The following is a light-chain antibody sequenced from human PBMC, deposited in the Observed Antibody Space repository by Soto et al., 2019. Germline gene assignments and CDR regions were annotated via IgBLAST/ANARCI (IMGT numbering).Light chain of an antibody. V-gene: IGLV2-14*01. CDR3: ISYKATKTRLL. CDR2: DVT. Sequence: QSALTQPASVSGSPGQSITISCTGTSTDVGADKYVSWYQQQPDKAPKLIIYDVTNRPSGVSNRFSGSKSGNTASLTISGLQAEDEADYYCISYKATKTRLLFGAGTKLTVL. CDR1: STDVGADKY. J-gene: IGLJ2*01.